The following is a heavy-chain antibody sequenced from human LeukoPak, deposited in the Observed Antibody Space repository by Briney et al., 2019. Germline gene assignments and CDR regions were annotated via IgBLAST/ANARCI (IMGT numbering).Heavy chain of an antibody. CDR3: ARGRSGPIVVVPAAINV. D-gene: IGHD2-2*02. CDR1: GGSISSSSYY. CDR2: IYYSGST. Sequence: SETLSLTCTVSGGSISSSSYYWGWIRQPPGKGLEWIGSIYYSGSTYYNPSLKSRVTISVDRSKNQFSLKLSSVTAADTAVYYCARGRSGPIVVVPAAINVWGKGTTVTVSS. V-gene: IGHV4-39*07. J-gene: IGHJ6*04.